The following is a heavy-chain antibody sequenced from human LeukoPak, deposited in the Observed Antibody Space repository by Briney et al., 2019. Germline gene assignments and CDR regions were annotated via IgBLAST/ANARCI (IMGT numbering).Heavy chain of an antibody. J-gene: IGHJ4*02. CDR3: ARAYVDTAMAFYFDY. V-gene: IGHV1-46*01. D-gene: IGHD5-18*01. CDR1: GYTFTSYY. Sequence: GASVKVSCKASGYTFTSYYMHWVRQTPGQGLEWMGIINPSGGSTSYAQKFQGRVTMTRDTSTSTVYMELSSLRSEDTAVYYCARAYVDTAMAFYFDYWGQGTLVTVSS. CDR2: INPSGGST.